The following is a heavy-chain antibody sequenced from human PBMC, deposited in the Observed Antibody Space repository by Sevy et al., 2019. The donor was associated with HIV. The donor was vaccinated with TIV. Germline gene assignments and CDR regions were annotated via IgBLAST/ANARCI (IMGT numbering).Heavy chain of an antibody. CDR1: DGSFSGYY. CDR3: SRSPPVVVVPGAPSWFDP. Sequence: SETLSLTCAVHDGSFSGYYWNWIRQLPGKGLEWIGEINESEITYYNLSLKSRVTISVDTSKKQFSLKLNSVTAAETAVYFCSRSPPVVVVPGAPSWFDPWGQGTLVTVSS. V-gene: IGHV4-34*01. J-gene: IGHJ5*02. CDR2: INESEIT. D-gene: IGHD2-2*01.